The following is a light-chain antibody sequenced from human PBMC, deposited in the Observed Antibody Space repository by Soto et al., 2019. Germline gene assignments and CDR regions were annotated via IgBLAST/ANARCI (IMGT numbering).Light chain of an antibody. J-gene: IGKJ1*01. CDR2: GAS. V-gene: IGKV3-20*01. Sequence: EVEMTQSPGTLSLSPGKRGTLSCRASQCVSNNYLAWYQQKPGQAARLVIYGASNRATGIPDRFSGSGSGTDFTLTISRLEPEDFAVYYCQQYGSSGTFGQGTKVDIK. CDR1: QCVSNNY. CDR3: QQYGSSGT.